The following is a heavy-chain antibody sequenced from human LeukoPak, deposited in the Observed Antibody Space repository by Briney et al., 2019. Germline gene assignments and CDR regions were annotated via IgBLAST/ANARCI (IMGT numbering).Heavy chain of an antibody. Sequence: PSETLSLTCAVYGGSFSGFYWSWVRQPPGKGLEWIGEINHSGRTHYNPSFKIRVTILVDTSRNQFSLKLTSVTAADTAVYYCARGPDSGSHFAWFDPWGQGTLVTVSS. CDR1: GGSFSGFY. CDR2: INHSGRT. V-gene: IGHV4-34*01. CDR3: ARGPDSGSHFAWFDP. D-gene: IGHD3-10*01. J-gene: IGHJ5*02.